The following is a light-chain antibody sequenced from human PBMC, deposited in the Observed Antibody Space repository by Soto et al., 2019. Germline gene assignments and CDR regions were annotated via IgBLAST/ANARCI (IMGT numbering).Light chain of an antibody. CDR1: QSVSSSY. CDR3: QQYGTSPGMYT. CDR2: GVS. Sequence: EIVLTQSPGTLSLSPGERATLSCRASQSVSSSYLAWYQQKPGQAPRLLIFGVSSRATGIRDRFSGSGSGTDFTLTISRLEPEDFAVYYCQQYGTSPGMYTFGQGTKLEIK. J-gene: IGKJ2*01. V-gene: IGKV3-20*01.